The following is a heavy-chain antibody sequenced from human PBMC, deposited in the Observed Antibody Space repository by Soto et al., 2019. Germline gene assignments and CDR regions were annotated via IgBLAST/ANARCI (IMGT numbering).Heavy chain of an antibody. CDR1: GYTFTTFW. Sequence: GESLKISCTGFGYTFTTFWISWVRQMPGKGLEWTGRIDPRDSYVNYSPSFQDHVTISVDKSISTAYLQWGSLKASDTAMYYCARLYCTTSTCDSWFDPCGKGTLVTVSS. V-gene: IGHV5-10-1*01. CDR3: ARLYCTTSTCDSWFDP. D-gene: IGHD2-2*01. CDR2: IDPRDSYV. J-gene: IGHJ5*02.